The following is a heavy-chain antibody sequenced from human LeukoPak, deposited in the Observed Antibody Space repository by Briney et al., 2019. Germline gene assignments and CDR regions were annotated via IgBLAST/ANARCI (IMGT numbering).Heavy chain of an antibody. CDR1: GYTFTGYY. Sequence: ASVKVSCKASGYTFTGYYMHWVRQAPGQGLEWMGWINPNSGGTNCAQKFQGRVTMTRDTSISTAYMELSRLRSDDTAVYYCARDITIFGVVTILGYYYYGMDVWGQGTTVTVSS. CDR2: INPNSGGT. J-gene: IGHJ6*02. D-gene: IGHD3-3*01. CDR3: ARDITIFGVVTILGYYYYGMDV. V-gene: IGHV1-2*02.